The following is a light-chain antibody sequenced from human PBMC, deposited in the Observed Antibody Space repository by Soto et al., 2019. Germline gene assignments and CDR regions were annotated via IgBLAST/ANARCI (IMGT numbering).Light chain of an antibody. CDR1: SSDIGGSNY. CDR2: EVN. V-gene: IGLV2-14*01. J-gene: IGLJ1*01. CDR3: SSYTSSSPYV. Sequence: QSVLTQPASVSGSPGQSITISCTGTSSDIGGSNYVSWYQHHPGKAPKLMIYEVNNRPSGVSNRFSGSKSGNTASLTISGLQAEDEADYYCSSYTSSSPYVFGTGTKLTVL.